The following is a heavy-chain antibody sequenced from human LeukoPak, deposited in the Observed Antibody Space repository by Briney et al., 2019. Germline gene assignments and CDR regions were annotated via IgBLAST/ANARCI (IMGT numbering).Heavy chain of an antibody. D-gene: IGHD3-10*01. CDR1: GGSITDYY. V-gene: IGHV4-59*12. J-gene: IGHJ6*03. Sequence: SETLSLTCTVSGGSITDYYWSWIRQPPGKGLEYIGYISYSGIPNYNSSLKSRVTISVDTSKNQFSLKLSSVTAADTAVYYCARDPGTLLRGSRRGYDGNYYYMDVWGKGTTVTISS. CDR3: ARDPGTLLRGSRRGYDGNYYYMDV. CDR2: ISYSGIP.